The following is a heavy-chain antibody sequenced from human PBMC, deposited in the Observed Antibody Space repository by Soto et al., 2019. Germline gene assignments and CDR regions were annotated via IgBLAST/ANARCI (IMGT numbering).Heavy chain of an antibody. D-gene: IGHD5-18*01. CDR2: IYYSGST. J-gene: IGHJ4*02. Sequence: SETLSLTCTVSGGSISSSSYYWGWIRQPPGKGLEWIGSIYYSGSTYYNPSLKSRVTISVDTSKNQFSLKLSSVTAADTAAYYCARHVSYGPHHPFDYWGQGTLVTVSS. CDR1: GGSISSSSYY. V-gene: IGHV4-39*01. CDR3: ARHVSYGPHHPFDY.